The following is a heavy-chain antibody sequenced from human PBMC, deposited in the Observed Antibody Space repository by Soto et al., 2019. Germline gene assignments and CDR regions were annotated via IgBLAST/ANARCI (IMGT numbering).Heavy chain of an antibody. Sequence: SDTLSLTCAVNGLSFSGYYWSWIRQPPGKGLEWIGEINHSGSTNYNPSLKSRVTISVDTSKNQFSLKLSSVTAADTAVYYCARVSGIYYYGMDVWGQGTTVT. CDR1: GLSFSGYY. J-gene: IGHJ6*02. V-gene: IGHV4-34*01. CDR2: INHSGST. D-gene: IGHD3-10*01. CDR3: ARVSGIYYYGMDV.